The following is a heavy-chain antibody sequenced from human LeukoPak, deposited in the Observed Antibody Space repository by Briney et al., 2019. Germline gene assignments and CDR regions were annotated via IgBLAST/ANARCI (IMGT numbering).Heavy chain of an antibody. CDR3: AKDEGYCSGGSCYLGAFDI. V-gene: IGHV3-30*02. J-gene: IGHJ3*02. CDR2: IRFDGSNK. Sequence: PGGSLRLSCAASGFTFSNYGVHWVRQAPGKGLEWVSFIRFDGSNKYYADSVKGRFTISRDSSKNTLYLQMNSLRAEDTAVYYCAKDEGYCSGGSCYLGAFDIWGQGTMVTVSS. CDR1: GFTFSNYG. D-gene: IGHD2-15*01.